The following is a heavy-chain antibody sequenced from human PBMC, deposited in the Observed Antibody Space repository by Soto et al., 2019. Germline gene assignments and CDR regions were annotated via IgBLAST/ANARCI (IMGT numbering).Heavy chain of an antibody. V-gene: IGHV3-9*01. J-gene: IGHJ4*02. Sequence: EVQLVESGGGLVQPGRSLRLSCEASGFMFDDYAMYWVRQATGKGLEWVSGISWNSNSIVYADSVKGRFTISIDNAKNSLYLQMNSLKPEDTALYYWANSQSIACRTFDYWGQGTLVTVSS. CDR2: ISWNSNSI. CDR1: GFMFDDYA. D-gene: IGHD6-6*01. CDR3: ANSQSIACRTFDY.